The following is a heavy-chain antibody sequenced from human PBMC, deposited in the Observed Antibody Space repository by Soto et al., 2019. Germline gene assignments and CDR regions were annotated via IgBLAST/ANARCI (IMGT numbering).Heavy chain of an antibody. V-gene: IGHV4-39*01. J-gene: IGHJ6*02. CDR3: ASPSYCSSTSCYHDYYGMDV. Sequence: SETLSLTCSVSGGSISSSSYYWGWIRQPPGKGLEWIGSIYYSGSTYYNPSLKSRVTISVDTSKNQFSLKLSSVTAADTAVYYCASPSYCSSTSCYHDYYGMDVWGQGTTLTVSS. CDR2: IYYSGST. D-gene: IGHD2-2*01. CDR1: GGSISSSSYY.